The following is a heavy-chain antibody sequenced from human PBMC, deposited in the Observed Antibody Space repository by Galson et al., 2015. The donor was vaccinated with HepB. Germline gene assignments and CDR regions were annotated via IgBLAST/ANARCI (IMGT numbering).Heavy chain of an antibody. V-gene: IGHV1-18*01. Sequence: SVKVSCKASDYTFSKYGITWVRQAPGQGLEWMGWISAYNGNTNYGQSLQGRVTLTTDTSTSTAYMELRSLRSDDTAVYYCARDRMPYCCSTSCYWFDPWGQGTLVTVPS. CDR1: DYTFSKYG. CDR3: ARDRMPYCCSTSCYWFDP. D-gene: IGHD2-2*01. J-gene: IGHJ5*02. CDR2: ISAYNGNT.